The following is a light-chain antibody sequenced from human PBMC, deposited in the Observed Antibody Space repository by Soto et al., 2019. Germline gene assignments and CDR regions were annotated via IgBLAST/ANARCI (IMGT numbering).Light chain of an antibody. Sequence: EVVMTQSPATLSVSRGDGAALSCRASQGVGSNLAWYQQKPGQAPRLLVYGASTRATGVPARFSGSGSGTEFTLTISSLGSEDFAVYYCQQYNNWPPLTFGGGTKVEIK. V-gene: IGKV3-15*01. J-gene: IGKJ4*01. CDR2: GAS. CDR1: QGVGSN. CDR3: QQYNNWPPLT.